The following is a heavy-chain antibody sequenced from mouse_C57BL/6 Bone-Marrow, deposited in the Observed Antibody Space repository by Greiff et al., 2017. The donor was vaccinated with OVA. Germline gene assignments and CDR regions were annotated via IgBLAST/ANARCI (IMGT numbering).Heavy chain of an antibody. CDR1: GYTFTDYN. D-gene: IGHD2-3*01. CDR2: INPNNGGT. CDR3: ARDDGYYVEVWFAY. Sequence: EVKLMESGPELVKPGASVKIPCKASGYTFTDYNMDWVKQSHGKSLEWIGDINPNNGGTIYNQKFKGKATLTVDKSSSTAYMELRSLTSEDTAVYYCARDDGYYVEVWFAYWGQGTLVTVSA. V-gene: IGHV1-18*01. J-gene: IGHJ3*01.